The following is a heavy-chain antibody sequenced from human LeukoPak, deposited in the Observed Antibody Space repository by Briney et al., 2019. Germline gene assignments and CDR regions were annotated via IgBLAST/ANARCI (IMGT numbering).Heavy chain of an antibody. CDR3: ARDPRSRRDYDSSGYYGGCGY. CDR1: GYTFTSYD. Sequence: GASVKVSCKASGYTFTSYDINWVRQAPGQGLEWMGWINNYNGNTNYAQKFQGRVTMTTDTSTSTAYMELRSLRSDDTAVYYCARDPRSRRDYDSSGYYGGCGYWGQGTLVTVSS. V-gene: IGHV1-18*01. J-gene: IGHJ4*02. D-gene: IGHD3-22*01. CDR2: INNYNGNT.